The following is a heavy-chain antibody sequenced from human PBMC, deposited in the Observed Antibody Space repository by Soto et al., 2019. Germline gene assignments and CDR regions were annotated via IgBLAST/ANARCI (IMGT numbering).Heavy chain of an antibody. CDR2: INWNSGSI. Sequence: PGGSLRLSCAASGFTFDDYAMHWVRQVPGKGLEWVSGINWNSGSIGYGDSVKGRFAISRDNAKNSLHLQMYSLSAEDTAFYYCVKDESINWYSGHFRHWGQGTLVPVSS. CDR1: GFTFDDYA. V-gene: IGHV3-9*01. CDR3: VKDESINWYSGHFRH. D-gene: IGHD6-13*01. J-gene: IGHJ1*01.